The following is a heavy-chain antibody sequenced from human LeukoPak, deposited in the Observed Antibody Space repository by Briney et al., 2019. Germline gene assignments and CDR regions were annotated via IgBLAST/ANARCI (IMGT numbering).Heavy chain of an antibody. CDR1: GFSFSGHW. CDR3: ARGPSSNWSGLDF. Sequence: PGGSLRLSCAASGFSFSGHWMHWARQLPGKGPVWVSRISPTGSTTSYADSVKGRFTVSRDNAKNTLYLQVNNLRAEDTAVYYCARGPSSNWSGLDFWGQGTLLTVSS. V-gene: IGHV3-74*01. J-gene: IGHJ4*02. D-gene: IGHD6-13*01. CDR2: ISPTGSTT.